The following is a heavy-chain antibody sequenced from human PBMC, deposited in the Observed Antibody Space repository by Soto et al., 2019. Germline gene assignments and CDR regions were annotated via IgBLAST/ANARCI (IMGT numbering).Heavy chain of an antibody. J-gene: IGHJ4*02. CDR3: ARHATYYDILSGYYFDY. CDR1: GYSFTSYK. Sequence: ESLKISCKGSGYSFTSYKIAWVRQMPVKGLEWMGIIYPGDSVTRYSPSFQGQVTISADESTSTAYLQWSSLKASDTAMYYCARHATYYDILSGYYFDYWGQGTLVTVSS. V-gene: IGHV5-51*01. CDR2: IYPGDSVT. D-gene: IGHD3-9*01.